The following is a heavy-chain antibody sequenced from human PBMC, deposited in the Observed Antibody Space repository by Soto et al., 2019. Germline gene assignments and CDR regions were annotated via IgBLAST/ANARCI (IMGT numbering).Heavy chain of an antibody. V-gene: IGHV1-69*01. J-gene: IGHJ4*02. CDR2: IVPTFGSA. Sequence: QVQLVQSGAEVKRPGSSVKVSCKASGGTFSSYAISWVRQAPGHGLEWMGGIVPTFGSADYAHTFKGRVTITADESTNTVNMELSSLSSDDTALYYCARDTGTVFDGSGYYQRGLISWGQGTLVTVSS. D-gene: IGHD3-22*01. CDR3: ARDTGTVFDGSGYYQRGLIS. CDR1: GGTFSSYA.